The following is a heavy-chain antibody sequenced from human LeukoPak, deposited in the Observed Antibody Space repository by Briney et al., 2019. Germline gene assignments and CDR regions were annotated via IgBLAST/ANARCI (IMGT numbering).Heavy chain of an antibody. V-gene: IGHV3-30-3*01. CDR3: ARGRDGYNSGLDY. D-gene: IGHD5-24*01. CDR1: GFTFSSYA. CDR2: ISYDGSNK. J-gene: IGHJ4*02. Sequence: PGGSLRLSCAASGFTFSSYAMHWVRQAPGKGLEWVAVISYDGSNKYYADSVKGRFTIPRDNSESTLYLQMNSLRVEDTAVYYCARGRDGYNSGLDYWGQGTLVTVSS.